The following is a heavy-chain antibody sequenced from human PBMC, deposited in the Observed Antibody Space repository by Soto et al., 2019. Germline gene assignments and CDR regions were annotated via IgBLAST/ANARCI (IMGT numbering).Heavy chain of an antibody. D-gene: IGHD5-18*01. J-gene: IGHJ4*02. CDR2: ISAHNGKT. CDR3: ARVDTAMVTASY. V-gene: IGHV1-18*01. CDR1: GYSFSSYA. Sequence: QVQLVQSGAEVKKPGASVKVSCKASGYSFSSYAISWVRHAPGHGLEWMGWISAHNGKTNSPQKPQGRVTMTTDTSTSTANMELRSLRSDDTAVYYCARVDTAMVTASYWGQGTLVTVSS.